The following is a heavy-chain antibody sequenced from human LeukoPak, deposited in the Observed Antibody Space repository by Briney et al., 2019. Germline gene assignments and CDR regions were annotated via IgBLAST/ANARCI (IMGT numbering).Heavy chain of an antibody. V-gene: IGHV1-8*01. Sequence: ASVKVSCKASGYTFTSYDINWVRQAPGQGLEWMGWMNPNSGNTGYAQKFQGRVTKTRNTSISTAYMELSSLRSEDTAVYYCARDLGHYYGSGSYYNGQGPYYFDYWGQGTLVTVSS. CDR2: MNPNSGNT. J-gene: IGHJ4*02. D-gene: IGHD3-10*01. CDR1: GYTFTSYD. CDR3: ARDLGHYYGSGSYYNGQGPYYFDY.